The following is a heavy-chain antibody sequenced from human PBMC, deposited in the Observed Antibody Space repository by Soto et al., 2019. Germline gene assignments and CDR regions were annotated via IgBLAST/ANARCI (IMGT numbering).Heavy chain of an antibody. V-gene: IGHV4-34*01. J-gene: IGHJ5*02. D-gene: IGHD7-27*01. CDR2: INHSGST. CDR1: GGSFCGYY. Sequence: SETLSLTCAVYGGSFCGYYWSWIRQPPGKGLEWIGEINHSGSTNYNPSLKSRVTISVDTSKNQFSLKLSSVTAADTAVYYCARELGKTAGWFDPWGQGTLVTVSS. CDR3: ARELGKTAGWFDP.